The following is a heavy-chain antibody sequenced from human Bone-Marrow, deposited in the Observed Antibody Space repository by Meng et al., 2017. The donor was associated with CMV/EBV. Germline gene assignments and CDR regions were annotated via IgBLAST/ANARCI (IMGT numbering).Heavy chain of an antibody. J-gene: IGHJ4*02. CDR2: IRYDGSNK. CDR3: AKDKGSGWHLPFDY. CDR1: GFTFSGYG. Sequence: GESLKISCVASGFTFSGYGMHWVRQAPGKGLEWVAFIRYDGSNKYYIDSVKGRFTISRDNSKNTLYLQMNSLRAEDTAVYYCAKDKGSGWHLPFDYWSQGTLVTVSS. V-gene: IGHV3-30*02. D-gene: IGHD6-19*01.